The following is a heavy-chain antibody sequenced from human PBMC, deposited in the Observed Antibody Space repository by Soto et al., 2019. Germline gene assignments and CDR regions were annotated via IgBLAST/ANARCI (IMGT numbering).Heavy chain of an antibody. D-gene: IGHD3-22*01. J-gene: IGHJ4*02. V-gene: IGHV4-59*01. Sequence: PSETLSLTCTVSGGSISGYYWSWIRQPPGKGLEWIGYIYYSGSTSYNPSLKSRLTISVDTSKNQFSLRLTSVTAADTAVYYCAREDSSGYYLPDDYWGQGTLVTVSS. CDR2: IYYSGST. CDR1: GGSISGYY. CDR3: AREDSSGYYLPDDY.